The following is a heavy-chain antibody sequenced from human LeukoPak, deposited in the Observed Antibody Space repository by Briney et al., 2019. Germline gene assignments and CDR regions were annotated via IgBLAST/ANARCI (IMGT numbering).Heavy chain of an antibody. D-gene: IGHD6-13*01. CDR2: INPNSGST. J-gene: IGHJ2*01. Sequence: ASVKVSCKASGYTFTNYYLHWVRQAPGQGLEWMGIINPNSGSTTYSQKFQGRVTMTRDTSTSTVYMELSSLRSEDTAVYYCARMAAAGTWYFDLWGRGTLVTVSS. V-gene: IGHV1-46*01. CDR3: ARMAAAGTWYFDL. CDR1: GYTFTNYY.